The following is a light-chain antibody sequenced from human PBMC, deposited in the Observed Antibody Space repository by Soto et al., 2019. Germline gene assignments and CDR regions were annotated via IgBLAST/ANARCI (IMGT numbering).Light chain of an antibody. Sequence: QSALTQPASVSGSPGQSITISCTGTSNDVGSYKLLSWYQQHPGRAPKLIIHEDARRPSGVSSRFSGSKSGNTASLTISGLQNEDEADYYCCTYAGSTTFVFGSGTKLAVL. J-gene: IGLJ1*01. CDR3: CTYAGSTTFV. CDR1: SNDVGSYKL. V-gene: IGLV2-23*01. CDR2: EDA.